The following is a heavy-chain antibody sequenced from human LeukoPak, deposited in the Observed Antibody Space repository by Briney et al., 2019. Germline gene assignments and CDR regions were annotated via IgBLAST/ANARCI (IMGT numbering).Heavy chain of an antibody. CDR1: GYSFTSYW. V-gene: IGHV5-51*01. J-gene: IGHJ3*02. CDR2: IYPGDSHT. D-gene: IGHD3-16*01. CDR3: ARQTSPVGGDAFDI. Sequence: GESLQISCKGSGYSFTSYWIAWVRQMPGKGLEWMGIIYPGDSHTRYSPSFQGQVTISADKSISTAYLQWSSLKASDTAMYYCARQTSPVGGDAFDIWGQGTMVTVSS.